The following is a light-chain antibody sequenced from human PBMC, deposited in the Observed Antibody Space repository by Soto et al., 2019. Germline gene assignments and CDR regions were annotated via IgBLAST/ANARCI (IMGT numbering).Light chain of an antibody. CDR3: MQALHPPQ. CDR2: LGS. CDR1: QSLLHSNGYNY. Sequence: DVVMTQSPLSLPVTPGEPASISCRSSQSLLHSNGYNYLDWYLQKPGQSPQLLIYLGSNRASGVPERCSGSGSGTDFTLKISRVEAEDVGVYYCMQALHPPQFGGGTKVEIK. V-gene: IGKV2-28*01. J-gene: IGKJ4*02.